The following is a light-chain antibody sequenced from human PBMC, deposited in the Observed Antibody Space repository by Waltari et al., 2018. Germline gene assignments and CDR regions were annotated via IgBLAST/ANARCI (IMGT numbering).Light chain of an antibody. CDR2: EAS. V-gene: IGKV1-5*03. CDR3: QQYNSYSGYT. J-gene: IGKJ2*01. Sequence: IQLTQYPPTLPPSVTESATLTCRARPSISSWLAWYQQKPGKAPKLLIYEASTLKSGVPSRFSGSGSGTEFTLTISSLQSDDFATYYCQQYNSYSGYTFGQGTKLEI. CDR1: PSISSW.